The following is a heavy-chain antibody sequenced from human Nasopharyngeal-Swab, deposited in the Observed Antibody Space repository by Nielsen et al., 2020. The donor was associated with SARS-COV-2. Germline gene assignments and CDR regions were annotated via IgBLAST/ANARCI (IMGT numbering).Heavy chain of an antibody. D-gene: IGHD5-12*01. Sequence: GESLKISCAASGFSFSEFWMYWVRQAPGKGLEWVASINKDGSEKYYGDSVRGRFTTSRDNAENSLSLQMNSLRGEDTAVYYCARDRGYYAFDYWGQGTLVTVSS. J-gene: IGHJ4*02. CDR2: INKDGSEK. V-gene: IGHV3-7*01. CDR1: GFSFSEFW. CDR3: ARDRGYYAFDY.